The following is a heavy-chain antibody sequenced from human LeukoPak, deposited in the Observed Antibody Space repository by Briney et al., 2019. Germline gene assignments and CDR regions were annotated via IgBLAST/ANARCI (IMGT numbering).Heavy chain of an antibody. CDR3: ARSSSSWAKWFDP. V-gene: IGHV4-59*01. Sequence: SETLSLTCTVSGGSISSYYWSWIRQPPGKGLEWIGYIYYSGSTNYNPSLKSRVTISVDTSENQFSLKLSSVTAADTAVYYCARSSSSWAKWFDPWGQGTLVTVSS. CDR2: IYYSGST. J-gene: IGHJ5*02. D-gene: IGHD6-13*01. CDR1: GGSISSYY.